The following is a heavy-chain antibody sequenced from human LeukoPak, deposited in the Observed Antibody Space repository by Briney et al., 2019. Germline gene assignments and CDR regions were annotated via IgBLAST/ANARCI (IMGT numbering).Heavy chain of an antibody. V-gene: IGHV3-74*01. CDR3: ARSRYTGSHFDY. D-gene: IGHD1-26*01. CDR1: GFTFSSYW. Sequence: GGSLRLSCAASGFTFSSYWVQWVPQAPGKGLVWVSRINSDGSSLSYADSVKGRFTISRDNAKNTVYLQMNSLRAEDTAVYYCARSRYTGSHFDYWGQGTLVTVSS. J-gene: IGHJ4*02. CDR2: INSDGSSL.